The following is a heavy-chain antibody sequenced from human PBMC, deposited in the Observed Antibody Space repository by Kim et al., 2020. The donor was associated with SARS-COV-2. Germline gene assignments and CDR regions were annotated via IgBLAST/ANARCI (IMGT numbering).Heavy chain of an antibody. CDR1: RGSVSSRSFY. CDR3: AGAPAGSSTWTSPFDY. D-gene: IGHD2-2*01. Sequence: SETLSLTCIVSRGSVSSRSFYWGLIRQPPGKGLEWIGTIYYTGSTYYNPSLKSRLSISLDTSTNQFSLSLTSVTAADTAIYYCAGAPAGSSTWTSPFDYCGQGTRVTVAS. V-gene: IGHV4-39*01. J-gene: IGHJ4*02. CDR2: IYYTGST.